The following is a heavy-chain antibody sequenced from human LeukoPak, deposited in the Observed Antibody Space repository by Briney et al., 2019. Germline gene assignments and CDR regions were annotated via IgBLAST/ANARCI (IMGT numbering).Heavy chain of an antibody. J-gene: IGHJ4*02. CDR3: AREGIYDFWSGYYTFIDY. CDR1: GGSFSGYY. V-gene: IGHV4-34*01. Sequence: PSETLFLTCAVYGGSFSGYYWSWIRQPPGKGLEWIGEINHSGSTNYNPSLKSRVTISVDTSKNQFSLKLSSVTAADTAVYYCAREGIYDFWSGYYTFIDYWGQGTLVTVSS. CDR2: INHSGST. D-gene: IGHD3-3*01.